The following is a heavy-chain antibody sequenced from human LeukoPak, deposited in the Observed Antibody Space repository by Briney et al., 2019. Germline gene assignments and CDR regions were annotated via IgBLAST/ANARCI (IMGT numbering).Heavy chain of an antibody. CDR2: IWYDGSNK. CDR1: GFTFSSYG. V-gene: IGHV3-33*01. D-gene: IGHD2-2*01. CDR3: ARDVAYCSSTSCYLTAGDYYYYYGMDV. Sequence: GGSLRLSCAASGFTFSSYGMHWVRQAPGKGLEWVAVIWYDGSNKYYADSVKGRFTISRDNSKNTLYLQMNSLRAEDTAVYYCARDVAYCSSTSCYLTAGDYYYYYGMDVWGQGTTVTVSS. J-gene: IGHJ6*02.